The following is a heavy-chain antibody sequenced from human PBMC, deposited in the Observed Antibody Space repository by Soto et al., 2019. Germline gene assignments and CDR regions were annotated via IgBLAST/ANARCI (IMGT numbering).Heavy chain of an antibody. J-gene: IGHJ6*02. CDR2: IIPIFDTA. CDR3: ARHGITGTWVYYYGMDV. D-gene: IGHD1-7*01. Sequence: QVQLVQSGAEVKKPGSSVKVSCKASGGTFSSYAISWVRQAPGQGLEWMGGIIPIFDTADYAQKFQGRVTITADESTSTAYMELSSLRSDDTAVYYCARHGITGTWVYYYGMDVWGQGTTVTVSS. CDR1: GGTFSSYA. V-gene: IGHV1-69*12.